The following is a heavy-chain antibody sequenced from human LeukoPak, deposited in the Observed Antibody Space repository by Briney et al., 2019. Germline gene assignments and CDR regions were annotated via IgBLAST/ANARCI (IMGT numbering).Heavy chain of an antibody. CDR1: GFTVSSNY. V-gene: IGHV3-53*04. J-gene: IGHJ6*02. CDR3: AREIRIADYYYYGMDV. CDR2: IYSGGST. D-gene: IGHD2-15*01. Sequence: GVLRLSCAASGFTVSSNYMSWVRQAPGKGLEWVSDIYSGGSTYYADSVKGRFTISRHNSKNTLYLQMNSLRAEDTAVYYCAREIRIADYYYYGMDVWGQGTTVTVSS.